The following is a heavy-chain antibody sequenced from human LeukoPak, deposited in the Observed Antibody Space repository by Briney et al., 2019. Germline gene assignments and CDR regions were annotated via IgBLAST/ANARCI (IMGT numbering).Heavy chain of an antibody. CDR2: IWYAGNNK. D-gene: IGHD6-19*01. J-gene: IGHJ4*02. CDR3: ARNGQQWPVYSCDD. V-gene: IGHV3-33*01. Sequence: GGSLRLSCAASGFNFSSFGMHWVHQAPGKGLEWVAVIWYAGNNKYYADSMKGRFTISRDNSKNTLYLHMNSLRAEDTAVYYCARNGQQWPVYSCDDWGQGTLVTVSS. CDR1: GFNFSSFG.